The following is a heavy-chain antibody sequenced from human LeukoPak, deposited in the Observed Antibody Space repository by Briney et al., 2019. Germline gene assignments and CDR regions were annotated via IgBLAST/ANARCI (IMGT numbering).Heavy chain of an antibody. D-gene: IGHD4-11*01. V-gene: IGHV1-58*01. CDR3: AADPPNSYYYYYYGMDV. CDR2: IVVGSGNT. J-gene: IGHJ6*02. Sequence: ASVKVCCKASGFTFTSSAVQWVRQARGQRLKWIGWIVVGSGNTNYAQKFQERVTITRDMSTSTAYMELSSLRSEDTAVYYCAADPPNSYYYYYYGMDVWGQGTTVTVSS. CDR1: GFTFTSSA.